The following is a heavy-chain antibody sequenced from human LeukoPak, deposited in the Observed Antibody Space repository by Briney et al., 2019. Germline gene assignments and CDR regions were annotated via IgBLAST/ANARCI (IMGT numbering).Heavy chain of an antibody. V-gene: IGHV3-30-3*01. Sequence: PGGSLRLSCAASGFTFSSYTMHWVRQAPGKGLEWVSLISFDVSNKYYADSVKGRFTISRDNSKNTLYLQMNSLRVEDTAVYFCARDKIQWLRYSYFDYWGQGVLVTVSS. CDR1: GFTFSSYT. J-gene: IGHJ4*02. CDR3: ARDKIQWLRYSYFDY. CDR2: ISFDVSNK. D-gene: IGHD5-12*01.